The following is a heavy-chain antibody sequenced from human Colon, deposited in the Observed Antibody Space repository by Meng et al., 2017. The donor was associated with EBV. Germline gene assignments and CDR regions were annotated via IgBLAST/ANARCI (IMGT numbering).Heavy chain of an antibody. Sequence: VQHQQCGAGLLKPSDTLSLTCAVYGGSFSGYYWTWIRQPPGKGLEWIGEITHRGSTNYNPFLKSRVTISVDTSKKQFSLKLTSVTAADTAVYYCASSHSSKVGARRLDYWGQGTLVTVSS. CDR1: GGSFSGYY. CDR3: ASSHSSKVGARRLDY. D-gene: IGHD1-26*01. J-gene: IGHJ4*02. V-gene: IGHV4-34*01. CDR2: ITHRGST.